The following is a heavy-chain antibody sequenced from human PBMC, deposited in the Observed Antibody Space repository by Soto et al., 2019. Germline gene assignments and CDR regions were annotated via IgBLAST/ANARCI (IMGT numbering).Heavy chain of an antibody. CDR1: GGSISSYY. V-gene: IGHV4-59*01. D-gene: IGHD7-27*01. Sequence: PSETLSLTCTVSGGSISSYYLSWIRQPPGKGLEWIGYIYYSGSTNYNPSLKSRVTISVDTSKNQFSLKLSSVTAADTAVYYCARLTGGDAFDIWGQGTMVTVSS. J-gene: IGHJ3*02. CDR2: IYYSGST. CDR3: ARLTGGDAFDI.